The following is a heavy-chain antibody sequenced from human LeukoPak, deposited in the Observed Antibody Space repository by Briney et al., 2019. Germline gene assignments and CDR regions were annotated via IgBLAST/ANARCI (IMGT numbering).Heavy chain of an antibody. D-gene: IGHD6-13*01. J-gene: IGHJ3*02. V-gene: IGHV4-59*01. Sequence: SETLSLTCTVSGGSISSYYWSWIRQPPGKGLEWIGYIYYSGSTNYNPSLKSRVTISVDTSKNQFSLKLSSVTAADTAVYYCARDDSSSWLDAFDIWGQGTMVTVSS. CDR3: ARDDSSSWLDAFDI. CDR1: GGSISSYY. CDR2: IYYSGST.